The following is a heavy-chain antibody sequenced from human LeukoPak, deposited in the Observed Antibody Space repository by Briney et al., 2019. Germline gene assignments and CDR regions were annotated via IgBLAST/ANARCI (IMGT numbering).Heavy chain of an antibody. CDR2: ISSSNSYI. CDR1: GFTFDSYT. J-gene: IGHJ4*02. CDR3: APASTPRNYFDH. Sequence: GGSLRLSCAASGFTFDSYTMNWVRQSPGKGLEWVSSISSSNSYIYYMDSVRGRFTISRDNAANSLYLQMDSLRVDDTAIYYCAPASTPRNYFDHWGRGILVTVSS. V-gene: IGHV3-21*01. D-gene: IGHD4-23*01.